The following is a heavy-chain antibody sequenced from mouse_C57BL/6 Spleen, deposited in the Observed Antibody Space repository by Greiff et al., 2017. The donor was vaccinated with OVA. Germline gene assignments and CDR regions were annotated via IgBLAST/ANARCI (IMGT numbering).Heavy chain of an antibody. CDR3: ARHGSCVEYAMDY. Sequence: QVQLQQSGAELVKPGASVKMSCMASGFTFTSYWITWVKQRPGQGLEWIGDIYPGCGSTNYNEKFKSKATLTVATSSSTAYMQLSSLTSEDSAVYYCARHGSCVEYAMDYWGQGTSVTVSS. CDR2: IYPGCGST. CDR1: GFTFTSYW. D-gene: IGHD1-1*02. V-gene: IGHV1-55*01. J-gene: IGHJ4*01.